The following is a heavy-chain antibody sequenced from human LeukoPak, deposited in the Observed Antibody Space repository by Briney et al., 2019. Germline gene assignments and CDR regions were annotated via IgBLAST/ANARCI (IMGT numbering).Heavy chain of an antibody. V-gene: IGHV1-2*02. CDR1: GFTFTDYH. Sequence: ASVKVSCNASGFTFTDYHMHWVRQAPGQGLERMGWINSGSGDTNYAQKFQGRVTVTRDTSIRTTYMELSNLRSEATAVYYCVREARATADFWGEGTLVTVSS. CDR3: VREARATADF. D-gene: IGHD1-26*01. J-gene: IGHJ4*02. CDR2: INSGSGDT.